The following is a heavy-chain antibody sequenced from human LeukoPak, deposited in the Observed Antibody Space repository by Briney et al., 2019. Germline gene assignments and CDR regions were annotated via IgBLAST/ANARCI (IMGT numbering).Heavy chain of an antibody. CDR3: ARHYYASQSPFDC. V-gene: IGHV3-23*01. Sequence: GGSLRLSCAASGFTFSIIALDWVRKPQGKGLGWVSGISASGASTYSADSVKGRFTISRDTSKNTLYLQLKSLRAEDTAAYYCARHYYASQSPFDCWGQGTLVTVSS. J-gene: IGHJ4*02. D-gene: IGHD3-10*01. CDR1: GFTFSIIA. CDR2: ISASGAST.